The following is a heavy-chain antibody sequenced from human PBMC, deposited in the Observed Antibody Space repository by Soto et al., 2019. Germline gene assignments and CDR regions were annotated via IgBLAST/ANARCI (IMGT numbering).Heavy chain of an antibody. D-gene: IGHD3-22*01. CDR2: IDPSDSYT. CDR3: ARVYYDSSGYY. CDR1: GYSFTIYW. V-gene: IGHV5-10-1*01. J-gene: IGHJ4*02. Sequence: GESLKISCNGSGYSFTIYWVSWVRQMPGKGLEWMGRIDPSDSYTNYSPSFQGHVTISADKSISTAYLQWSSLKASDTAMYYCARVYYDSSGYYWGQGTLVTVSS.